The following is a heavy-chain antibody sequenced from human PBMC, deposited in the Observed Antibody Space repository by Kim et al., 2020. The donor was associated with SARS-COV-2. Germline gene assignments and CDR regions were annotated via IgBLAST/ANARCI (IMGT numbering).Heavy chain of an antibody. CDR3: AKGLLWFGELSPPDY. J-gene: IGHJ4*02. Sequence: ESVKGRFTISRDNAKNALYLQMKSLRAEDTALYYCAKGLLWFGELSPPDYRGQGTLVTVSS. D-gene: IGHD3-10*01. V-gene: IGHV3-9*01.